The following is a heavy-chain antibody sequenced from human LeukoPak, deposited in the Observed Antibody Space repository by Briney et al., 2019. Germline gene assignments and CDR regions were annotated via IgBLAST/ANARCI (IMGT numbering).Heavy chain of an antibody. CDR2: IKQDGSEK. CDR3: ARGSYYPGY. Sequence: GGSLRLSCAASGFTFSSHWMSWVRQAPGKGLEWVANIKQDGSEKYYVDSVKGRFTISRDNAKNSLYLQMNSLRAEDTAVYYCARGSYYPGYWGQGTLVTVSS. CDR1: GFTFSSHW. D-gene: IGHD1-26*01. V-gene: IGHV3-7*04. J-gene: IGHJ4*02.